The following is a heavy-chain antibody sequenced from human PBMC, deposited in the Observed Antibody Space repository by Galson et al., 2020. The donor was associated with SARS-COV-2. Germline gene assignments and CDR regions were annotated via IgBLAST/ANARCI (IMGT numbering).Heavy chain of an antibody. CDR1: GFPFSSYS. CDR3: ARVGGMATTPANYYYYGLDD. V-gene: IGHV3-21*01. CDR2: ISAGSSYI. J-gene: IGHJ6*02. D-gene: IGHD2-15*01. Sequence: GGSLRLSCAASGFPFSSYSMNWVRQAPGKGLEWVSSISAGSSYIYYADSVKGRFTISRDNAKNSLYLQMNSLRAEDTAVYYCARVGGMATTPANYYYYGLDDWGQGTTVTVSS.